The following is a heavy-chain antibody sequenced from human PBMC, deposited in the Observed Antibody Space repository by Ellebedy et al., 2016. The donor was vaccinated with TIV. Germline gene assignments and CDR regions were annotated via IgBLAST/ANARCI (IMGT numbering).Heavy chain of an antibody. Sequence: GGSLRLXCVASGFTFSSHGIYWVRQAPGKGLEWVAVISSDGSNKYYADSVKGRFTISRDNSKNTLYLQMNSLRTDDMAVYYCARGGSSGSSDYWGRGTLVTVSS. V-gene: IGHV3-30*03. D-gene: IGHD3-10*01. CDR1: GFTFSSHG. CDR3: ARGGSSGSSDY. CDR2: ISSDGSNK. J-gene: IGHJ4*02.